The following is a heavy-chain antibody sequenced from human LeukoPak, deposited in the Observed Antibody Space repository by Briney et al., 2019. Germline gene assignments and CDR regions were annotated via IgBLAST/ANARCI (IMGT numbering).Heavy chain of an antibody. Sequence: PGGSLRLACAASGFTFSSYGMSWVRQPPGKGLEWVSYISSSGSTIYYADSVKGRFTISRDNAKNSLYLQMNSLRVENTAVYYCARFRSGSYYRENFDYWGQGTLVTVSS. CDR2: ISSSGSTI. D-gene: IGHD3-10*01. CDR1: GFTFSSYG. V-gene: IGHV3-48*04. CDR3: ARFRSGSYYRENFDY. J-gene: IGHJ4*02.